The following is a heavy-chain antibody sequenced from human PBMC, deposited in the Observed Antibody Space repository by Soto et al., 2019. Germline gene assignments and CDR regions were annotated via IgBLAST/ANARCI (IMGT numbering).Heavy chain of an antibody. CDR2: ISWNSGYI. CDR1: GFMFDTYA. J-gene: IGHJ4*02. V-gene: IGHV3-9*01. CDR3: AKTGLPQWLAIYYFDY. D-gene: IGHD6-19*01. Sequence: EVQLVESGGGLVQPGRSLRLSCAASGFMFDTYAMHWVRQAPGRGLEWVSGISWNSGYIAYADSVKGRFTISRDNAKNSLYLQMNSLRAEVTALYCCAKTGLPQWLAIYYFDYWGQGTLVTVSS.